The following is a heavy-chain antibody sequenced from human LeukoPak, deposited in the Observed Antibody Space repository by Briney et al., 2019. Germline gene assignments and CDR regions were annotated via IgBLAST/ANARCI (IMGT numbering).Heavy chain of an antibody. CDR3: ARDRGGAYDFWSGYYTGYFDY. Sequence: GGSLRLSCAASGFTFSSYNMNWVRQAPGKGLEWVSYIGSSGSTIYYADSVKGRFTISRDNAKNSLYLQLNSLRPEDTAVYYCARDRGGAYDFWSGYYTGYFDYWGQGSLVTVSS. V-gene: IGHV3-48*01. CDR2: IGSSGSTI. D-gene: IGHD3-3*01. CDR1: GFTFSSYN. J-gene: IGHJ4*02.